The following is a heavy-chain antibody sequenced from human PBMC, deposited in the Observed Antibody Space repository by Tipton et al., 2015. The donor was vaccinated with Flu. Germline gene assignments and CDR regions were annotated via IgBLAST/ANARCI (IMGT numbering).Heavy chain of an antibody. CDR2: FFHSGST. V-gene: IGHV4-59*12. J-gene: IGHJ4*02. Sequence: TLSLTCTVSGGSIGSYYWNWIRQPPGKGLEWIGNFFHSGSTYYNPSLKSRVTISEDRSRNQFSLQLRSVTAADTAVYYCARDPSLGMPEYFDSWGQGTLVTASS. CDR1: GGSIGSYY. CDR3: ARDPSLGMPEYFDS. D-gene: IGHD2-2*01.